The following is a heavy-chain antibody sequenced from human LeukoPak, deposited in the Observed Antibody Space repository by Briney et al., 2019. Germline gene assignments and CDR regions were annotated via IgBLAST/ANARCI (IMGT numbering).Heavy chain of an antibody. V-gene: IGHV3-23*01. Sequence: GGSLRLSCAASGFTFSSYVMSWVRQAPGKGLEWVSAISGSGGDTYYADSVKGRFTTSRDNSKNTLYLQMSSLRAEDTAVYYCAKSRVGYGYWGQGTLVTVSS. CDR3: AKSRVGYGY. CDR2: ISGSGGDT. D-gene: IGHD5-12*01. J-gene: IGHJ4*02. CDR1: GFTFSSYV.